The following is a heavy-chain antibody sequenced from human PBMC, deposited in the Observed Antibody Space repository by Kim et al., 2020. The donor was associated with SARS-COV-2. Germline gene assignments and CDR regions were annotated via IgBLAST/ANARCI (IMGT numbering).Heavy chain of an antibody. CDR3: ARVMRGSRYDVLDV. CDR1: GFNFNSHW. D-gene: IGHD6-13*01. J-gene: IGHJ6*02. CDR2: IEDDGNEK. Sequence: PGGSLRLSCAASGFNFNSHWIDWVRQAPGKGLEWVANIEDDGNEKNYVDSVKGRFTISRDNAKNLVYLQMNSLRVGDTAVYYCARVMRGSRYDVLDVWGQGTAVSVSS. V-gene: IGHV3-7*01.